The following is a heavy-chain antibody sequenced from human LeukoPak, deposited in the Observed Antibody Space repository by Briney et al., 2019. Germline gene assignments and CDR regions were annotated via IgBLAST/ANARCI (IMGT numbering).Heavy chain of an antibody. CDR3: ARGGTITIFGVVNV. D-gene: IGHD3-3*01. J-gene: IGHJ3*01. CDR1: GFTFSSYA. CDR2: ISYDGSNK. Sequence: GGSLRLSCAASGFTFSSYAMHWVRQAPGKGLEWVAVISYDGSNKYYADSVKGRFTISRDNSKNTLYLQMNSLRAEDTAVYYCARGGTITIFGVVNVWGQGTMVTISS. V-gene: IGHV3-30-3*01.